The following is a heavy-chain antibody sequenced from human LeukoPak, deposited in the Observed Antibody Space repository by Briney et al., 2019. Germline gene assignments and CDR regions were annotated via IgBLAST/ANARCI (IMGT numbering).Heavy chain of an antibody. J-gene: IGHJ6*03. CDR3: AREYSSSWYQGNYMDV. Sequence: GGSLRLSCAASGFTFSSYSMNWVRQAPGKGLEWVSCISSSNSTVYYADSVKGRFTISRDNANNSLYLQMNSLRAEDTAVYYCAREYSSSWYQGNYMDVWGKGTTVTVSS. D-gene: IGHD6-13*01. CDR1: GFTFSSYS. CDR2: ISSSNSTV. V-gene: IGHV3-48*01.